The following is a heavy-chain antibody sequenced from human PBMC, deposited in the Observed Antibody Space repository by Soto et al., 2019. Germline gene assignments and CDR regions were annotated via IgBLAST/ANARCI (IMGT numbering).Heavy chain of an antibody. J-gene: IGHJ4*02. CDR1: GGSISSYY. CDR2: IYYSGST. D-gene: IGHD6-19*01. V-gene: IGHV4-59*01. CDR3: ARKRNSGLYYYFDY. Sequence: SETLSLTCTVSGGSISSYYWSWIRQPPGKGLEWIGYIYYSGSTNYNPSLKSRVTISVDTSKNQFSLKLSSVTAADKAVYYCARKRNSGLYYYFDYWGEGTLVTVSS.